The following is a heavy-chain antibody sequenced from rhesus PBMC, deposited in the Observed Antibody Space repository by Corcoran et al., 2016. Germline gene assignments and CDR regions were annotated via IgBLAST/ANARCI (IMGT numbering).Heavy chain of an antibody. CDR2: FSGSGGNT. CDR1: GGPISGND. J-gene: IGHJ4*01. Sequence: QLQLQESGPGLVKPSETLSLTCAVSGGPISGNDWPWNRQVPGKGLGWIGRFSGSGGNTDYNPSLKSRVTISRDTSKNHFSLNLNSVTAADTATYYCTLNFGSGWSPRWGQGLLVTVSS. V-gene: IGHV4-173*01. D-gene: IGHD6S26*01. CDR3: TLNFGSGWSPR.